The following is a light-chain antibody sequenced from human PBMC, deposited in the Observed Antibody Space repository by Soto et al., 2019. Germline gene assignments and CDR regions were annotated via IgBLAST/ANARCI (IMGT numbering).Light chain of an antibody. CDR3: AAWDDSLNGQV. V-gene: IGLV2-14*01. CDR1: SSDVGGYNY. CDR2: EVS. J-gene: IGLJ3*02. Sequence: QSALTQPASVSGSPGQSITISCTGTSSDVGGYNYVSWFQHHPGKAPKLIIYEVSYRPSGVSARFSGSKSGDTASLAISGLQSEDEADYYCAAWDDSLNGQVFGGGTKLTVL.